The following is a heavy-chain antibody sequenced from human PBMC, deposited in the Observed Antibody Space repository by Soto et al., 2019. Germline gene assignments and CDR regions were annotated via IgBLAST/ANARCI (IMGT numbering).Heavy chain of an antibody. D-gene: IGHD2-2*03. CDR3: ARAGYCISTSCLVGGALDI. J-gene: IGHJ3*02. V-gene: IGHV1-69*12. CDR1: GGTFSSYA. Sequence: QVQLVQSGAEVKKPGSSVKVSCKASGGTFSSYAISWVRQAPGQGLEWMGGIIPVFGSANYAQKFQGRVSIAADESTSTAYMERGSLRFEDTAVYCCARAGYCISTSCLVGGALDIWGQGTMVTVSS. CDR2: IIPVFGSA.